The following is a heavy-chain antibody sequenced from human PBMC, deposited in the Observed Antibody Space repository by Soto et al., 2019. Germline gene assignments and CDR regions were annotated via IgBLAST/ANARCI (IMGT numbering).Heavy chain of an antibody. CDR1: AYTFTGYY. Sequence: ASVKVSCKASAYTFTGYYMHWVRQAPGQGLEWMGWINPNSGGTNYAQKFQGRVTMTRDTSISTAYMELSRLRSDDTAVYYCARDEFWEWQHYREAFDIWGQGTMVTVSS. V-gene: IGHV1-2*02. CDR2: INPNSGGT. D-gene: IGHD3-3*01. CDR3: ARDEFWEWQHYREAFDI. J-gene: IGHJ3*02.